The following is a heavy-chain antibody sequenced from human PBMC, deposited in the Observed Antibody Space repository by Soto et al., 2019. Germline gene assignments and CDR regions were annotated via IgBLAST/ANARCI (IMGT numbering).Heavy chain of an antibody. Sequence: PEEPRKISCKGSGYNFAGYWITWCRQRPGKVLELMGIIYPSDSDTRYRPSFQGQVTISADKSISSAYLQWSSLRASDTAMYYCARVVVSTRTFGYWGQGT. D-gene: IGHD2-2*01. CDR2: IYPSDSDT. CDR3: ARVVVSTRTFGY. CDR1: GYNFAGYW. V-gene: IGHV5-51*01. J-gene: IGHJ4*02.